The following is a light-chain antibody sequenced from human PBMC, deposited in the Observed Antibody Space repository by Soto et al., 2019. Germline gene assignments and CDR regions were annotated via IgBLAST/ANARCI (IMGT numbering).Light chain of an antibody. J-gene: IGKJ2*01. CDR2: WAS. CDR1: QSVFHSANNMNY. V-gene: IGKV4-1*01. CDR3: QQFYNTPPYT. Sequence: DTVMTQSPDSLAVSLGERATINCKSSQSVFHSANNMNYLAWYQQKPGQSPKLLISWASIRDSGVPDRFSGSCSGTDFTLTINNLQAEDAAVYYCQQFYNTPPYTFGQGTRLEIK.